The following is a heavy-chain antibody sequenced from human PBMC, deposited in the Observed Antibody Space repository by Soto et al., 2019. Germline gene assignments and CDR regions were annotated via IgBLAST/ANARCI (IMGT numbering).Heavy chain of an antibody. V-gene: IGHV3-30*03. J-gene: IGHJ4*02. CDR3: VSAPPASALFRFDF. D-gene: IGHD6-25*01. CDR2: ISYDGSHK. Sequence: LRLSCAASGFNVSSNGMFWVRQAPGEGLEWVAIISYDGSHKYYGDSVEGRFTISRDSSRNTLFLQMNSLRPEDTAVYYCVSAPPASALFRFDFWGQRTLVTVSS. CDR1: GFNVSSNG.